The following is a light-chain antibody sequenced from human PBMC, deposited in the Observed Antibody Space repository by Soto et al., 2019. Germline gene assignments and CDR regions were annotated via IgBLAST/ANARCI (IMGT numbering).Light chain of an antibody. CDR2: EVS. J-gene: IGLJ1*01. V-gene: IGLV2-14*01. CDR1: SSDVGGYNY. CDR3: SSYTSSSNPYV. Sequence: QSALTQPASVSGSPGQSITISCTGTSSDVGGYNYVSWYRQHPGKAPKLMIYEVSNRPSGFSNRFSGSKSGNTASLTISGLQPEDEADYYCSSYTSSSNPYVFGTGTKLTVL.